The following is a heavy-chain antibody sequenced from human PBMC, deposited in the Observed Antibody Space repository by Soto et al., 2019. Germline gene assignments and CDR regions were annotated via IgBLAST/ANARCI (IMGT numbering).Heavy chain of an antibody. D-gene: IGHD2-21*02. Sequence: GGSLRLSCAASGFNFSNHWMHWVRQRPGEGLVWVSRITSDGKSKAYAESVKGRFAISRDNAKNTLYLQMNGLTAEDTTVYYCARESGDWPLNWFDPWGLGTLVTVSS. J-gene: IGHJ5*02. V-gene: IGHV3-74*01. CDR1: GFNFSNHW. CDR3: ARESGDWPLNWFDP. CDR2: ITSDGKSK.